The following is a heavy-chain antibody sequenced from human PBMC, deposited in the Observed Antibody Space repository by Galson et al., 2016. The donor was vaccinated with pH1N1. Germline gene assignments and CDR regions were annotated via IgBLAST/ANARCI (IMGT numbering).Heavy chain of an antibody. CDR3: ARDRVALTGIFDY. J-gene: IGHJ4*02. D-gene: IGHD3-10*01. Sequence: LSLTCTVSGGSISSSIYYWNWIRQPAGKGLEWIGRMYTSGTTTYNPSLESRVSISVDTSKNQFSLRLSSVTAADTPVYFCARDRVALTGIFDYWGQGALVTVSS. CDR2: MYTSGTT. V-gene: IGHV4-61*02. CDR1: GGSISSSIYY.